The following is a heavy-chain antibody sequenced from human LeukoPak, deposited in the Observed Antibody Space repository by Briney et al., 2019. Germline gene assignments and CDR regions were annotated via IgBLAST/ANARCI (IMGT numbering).Heavy chain of an antibody. Sequence: GASVKVSCKASGYTFTGYYMHWVRQAPGQGLEWMGWINPNSGDTNYAQKFQGRVTMTRDTSISTAYMELSSLRSDDTAVYYCARNDESLRLRIDYWGQGTLVTVSS. V-gene: IGHV1-2*02. CDR3: ARNDESLRLRIDY. CDR1: GYTFTGYY. CDR2: INPNSGDT. D-gene: IGHD5-12*01. J-gene: IGHJ4*02.